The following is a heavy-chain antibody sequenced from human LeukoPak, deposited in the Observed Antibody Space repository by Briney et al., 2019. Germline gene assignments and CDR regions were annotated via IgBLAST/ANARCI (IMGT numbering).Heavy chain of an antibody. V-gene: IGHV3-48*03. Sequence: GGSLRLSCAASGFTFSNYEMNWVRQAPGKGLEWISHISNFGDIIHYADSVKGRFTISRDNAKNSLYLQMNSLRAEDTAVYYCARSSSGTDAFDIWGQGTMVTVSS. D-gene: IGHD3-10*01. CDR1: GFTFSNYE. J-gene: IGHJ3*02. CDR2: ISNFGDII. CDR3: ARSSSGTDAFDI.